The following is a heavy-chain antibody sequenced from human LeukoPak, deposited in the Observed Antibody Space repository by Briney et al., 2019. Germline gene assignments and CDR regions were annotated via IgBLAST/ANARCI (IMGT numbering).Heavy chain of an antibody. D-gene: IGHD6-19*01. Sequence: GGSLRLSCAASGFTFSSYWIHWVRHAPGKGLVWVSHINSDGSSATYADSVKGRLTISRDNAKNTVYLQMNSLRAEDTAVYYCARGGVGCFDYWGQGALITVSS. J-gene: IGHJ4*02. V-gene: IGHV3-74*01. CDR2: INSDGSSA. CDR1: GFTFSSYW. CDR3: ARGGVGCFDY.